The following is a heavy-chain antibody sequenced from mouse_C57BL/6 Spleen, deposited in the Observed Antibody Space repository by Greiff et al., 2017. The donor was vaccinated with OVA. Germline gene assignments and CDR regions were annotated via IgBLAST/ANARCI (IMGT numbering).Heavy chain of an antibody. CDR2: IDPNSGGT. D-gene: IGHD4-1*01. Sequence: VKLMESGAELVKPGASVKLSCKASGYTFTSYWMHWVKQRPGRGLEWIGRIDPNSGGTKDNEKFKSKATLTVDKPSSTAYMQLSSLTSEDSAVYYCATNWDEGVYFDYWGQGTTLTVSS. CDR3: ATNWDEGVYFDY. V-gene: IGHV1-72*01. CDR1: GYTFTSYW. J-gene: IGHJ2*01.